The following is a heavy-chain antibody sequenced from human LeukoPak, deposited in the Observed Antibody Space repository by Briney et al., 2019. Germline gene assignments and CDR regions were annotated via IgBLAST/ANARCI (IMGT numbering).Heavy chain of an antibody. D-gene: IGHD3-10*01. CDR2: ISAYNGNT. J-gene: IGHJ4*02. CDR1: GYTFTSYG. CDR3: AREITMVRGVLGL. V-gene: IGHV1-18*01. Sequence: GASVKVSCKASGYTFTSYGISWVRQAPGQGLEWMGWISAYNGNTNYAQKFQGRVTMTRDTSISTAYMELSRLRSDDTAVYYCAREITMVRGVLGLWGQGTLVTVSS.